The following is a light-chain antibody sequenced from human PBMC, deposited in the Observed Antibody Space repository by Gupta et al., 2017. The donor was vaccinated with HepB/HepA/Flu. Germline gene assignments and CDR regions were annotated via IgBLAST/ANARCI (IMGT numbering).Light chain of an antibody. CDR2: EVT. CDR3: CSYARSSSGV. CDR1: SNDVGSYNF. Sequence: QSALTQPASVSGSPGQSITISCTGTSNDVGSYNFVSWYQQYPGKAPKLMMYEVTKRPSGVSNRFSGSKSGNTASLTISGLQAEDEADYYCCSYARSSSGVFGRGTKLTVI. V-gene: IGLV2-23*02. J-gene: IGLJ3*02.